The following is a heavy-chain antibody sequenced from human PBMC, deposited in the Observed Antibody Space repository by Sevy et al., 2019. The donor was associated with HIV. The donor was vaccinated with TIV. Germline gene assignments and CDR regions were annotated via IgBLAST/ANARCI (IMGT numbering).Heavy chain of an antibody. V-gene: IGHV4-39*01. CDR3: ASIKIFGVVSDYSDY. CDR1: GDSISSSSYY. D-gene: IGHD3-3*01. CDR2: IYYSGRT. J-gene: IGHJ4*02. Sequence: SETLSLTCSVSGDSISSSSYYWVWIRQPPGKGLEWIGTIYYSGRTYYNPSLKSRVTVSVDTSKYQFSLRVSSVTAADTAVYYCASIKIFGVVSDYSDYWGQGTLVTVSS.